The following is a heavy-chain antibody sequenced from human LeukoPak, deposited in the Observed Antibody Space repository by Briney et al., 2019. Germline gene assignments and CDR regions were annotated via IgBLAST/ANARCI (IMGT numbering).Heavy chain of an antibody. V-gene: IGHV1-2*02. D-gene: IGHD4-17*01. J-gene: IGHJ4*02. Sequence: GASVKVSCKASVYTFTGYYLHWVRLAPGQGLEWMGWLNPNSGGTNYAQDFQGRVTMTRDTSISTAYMELSRLTSDDTAVYYCARGDSYGDLDYWGQGTLVTVSS. CDR1: VYTFTGYY. CDR3: ARGDSYGDLDY. CDR2: LNPNSGGT.